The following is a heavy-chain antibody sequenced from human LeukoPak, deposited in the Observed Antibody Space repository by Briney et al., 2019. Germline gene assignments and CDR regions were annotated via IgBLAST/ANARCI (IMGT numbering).Heavy chain of an antibody. V-gene: IGHV4-61*02. CDR3: ARGAHDSSGYYYEGSEGYDY. Sequence: PSQTLSLTCTVSGGSISSGSYYWSWIRQPAGKGLEWIGRIYTSGSTNYNPSLKSRVTISVDTSKNQFSLKLSSVTAADTAVYYCARGAHDSSGYYYEGSEGYDYWGQGTLVTVSS. CDR1: GGSISSGSYY. CDR2: IYTSGST. D-gene: IGHD3-22*01. J-gene: IGHJ4*02.